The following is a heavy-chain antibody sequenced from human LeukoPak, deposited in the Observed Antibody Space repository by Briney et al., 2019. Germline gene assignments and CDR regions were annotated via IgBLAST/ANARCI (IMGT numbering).Heavy chain of an antibody. V-gene: IGHV3-9*01. J-gene: IGHJ4*02. CDR3: AKVLSVYGDFDY. Sequence: PGGSLRLSCAASGFTFDDYAMHWVRQAPGKGLEWVSGISWNSGSMGYADSVKGRFTISRDNAKNSLYLQMNSLRAEDTAVYYCAKVLSVYGDFDYWGQGTLVTVSS. D-gene: IGHD5/OR15-5a*01. CDR1: GFTFDDYA. CDR2: ISWNSGSM.